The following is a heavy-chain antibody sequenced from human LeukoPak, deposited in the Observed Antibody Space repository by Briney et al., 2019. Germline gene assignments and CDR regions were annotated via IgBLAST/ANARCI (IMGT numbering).Heavy chain of an antibody. J-gene: IGHJ4*02. CDR2: ISGSGGST. CDR1: GFTFSSYA. D-gene: IGHD4-11*01. CDR3: AKDLWLTVTTYALDY. V-gene: IGHV3-23*01. Sequence: GGSLRLSCAASGFTFSSYAMSWVRQAPGKGLEWVSAISGSGGSTYYADSVKGRFTISRDNSKNTLYLQMNSLRAEDTAVYYCAKDLWLTVTTYALDYWGQGTLVTVSS.